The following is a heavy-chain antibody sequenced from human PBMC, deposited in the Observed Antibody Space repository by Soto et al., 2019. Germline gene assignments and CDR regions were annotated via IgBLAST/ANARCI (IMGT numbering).Heavy chain of an antibody. Sequence: ASVKVSCKASGYTFTNYVISWVRQAPGQGREWMGWISAYNGNTNYAQKLQGRVTMTTDTSTSTAYMELRSLRSDDTAVYYCAKDIVVVPAAFYYYYGMDVWGQGTRVTVS. CDR3: AKDIVVVPAAFYYYYGMDV. V-gene: IGHV1-18*01. J-gene: IGHJ6*02. D-gene: IGHD2-2*01. CDR1: GYTFTNYV. CDR2: ISAYNGNT.